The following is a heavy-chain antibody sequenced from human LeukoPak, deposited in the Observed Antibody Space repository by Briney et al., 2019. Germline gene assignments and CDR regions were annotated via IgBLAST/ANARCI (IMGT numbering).Heavy chain of an antibody. J-gene: IGHJ4*02. CDR2: IIPILGIA. CDR1: GGTFSSYA. V-gene: IGHV1-69*04. Sequence: SVKVSCKASGGTFSSYAISWVRQAPGQGLEWMGRIIPILGIANYAQKLQGRVTITADKSTSTAYMELSSLRSEDTAVYYCARSRDGYRDGFDYWGQGTLVTVSS. CDR3: ARSRDGYRDGFDY. D-gene: IGHD5-24*01.